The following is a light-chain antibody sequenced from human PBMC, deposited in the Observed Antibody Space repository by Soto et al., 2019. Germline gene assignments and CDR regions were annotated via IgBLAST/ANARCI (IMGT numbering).Light chain of an antibody. Sequence: EIVLTQSPGTLSLSPGERATLSCRASQSVSSSYLAWYQQKPGQAPRLLIYGASSRATGIPDRFSGSGSGTDFTLTIGRLEPEDFAVYYCQQYGSSPNTFGGGTKVDIK. CDR2: GAS. J-gene: IGKJ4*01. V-gene: IGKV3-20*01. CDR3: QQYGSSPNT. CDR1: QSVSSSY.